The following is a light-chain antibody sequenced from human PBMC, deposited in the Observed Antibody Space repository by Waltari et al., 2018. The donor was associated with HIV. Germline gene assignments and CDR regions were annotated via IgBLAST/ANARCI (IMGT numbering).Light chain of an antibody. J-gene: IGLJ2*01. CDR1: NSDIGGSNY. CDR3: SSYANKNGFYVV. CDR2: EVT. V-gene: IGLV2-8*01. Sequence: QSALTQPPSASGSPGQSVTISCTGSNSDIGGSNYVSCYQQPPGKAPKLVISEVTKRPSGVPDRFSGSKSGTTASLTVSGLQAEDEADYYCSSYANKNGFYVVFGGGTRLTVL.